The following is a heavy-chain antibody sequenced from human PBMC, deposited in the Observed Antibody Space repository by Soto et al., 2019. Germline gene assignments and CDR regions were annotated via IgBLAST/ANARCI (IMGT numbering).Heavy chain of an antibody. CDR2: INPNSGGT. CDR3: ARGYSSSWYYYYYGMDV. J-gene: IGHJ6*02. Sequence: ASVKVSCKASGYTFTGYYMHWVRQAPGQGLEWMGWINPNSGGTNYAQKFQGWVTMTRNTSISTAYMELSSLRSEDTAVYYCARGYSSSWYYYYYGMDVWGQGTTVTVSS. CDR1: GYTFTGYY. D-gene: IGHD6-13*01. V-gene: IGHV1-2*04.